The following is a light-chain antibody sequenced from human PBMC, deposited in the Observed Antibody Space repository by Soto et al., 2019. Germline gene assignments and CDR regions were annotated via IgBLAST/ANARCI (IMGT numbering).Light chain of an antibody. CDR2: DGS. CDR3: LQYLTYPWT. Sequence: DIQMTQSPSTLSAFVGDRVTITCRASQRISTWLAWYKQKPGKAPSLLIYDGSILKSGAPTTFSGNGSGTEFALTVSSLHPDDFATYYCLQYLTYPWTFGQGTKVDIK. J-gene: IGKJ1*01. CDR1: QRISTW. V-gene: IGKV1-5*01.